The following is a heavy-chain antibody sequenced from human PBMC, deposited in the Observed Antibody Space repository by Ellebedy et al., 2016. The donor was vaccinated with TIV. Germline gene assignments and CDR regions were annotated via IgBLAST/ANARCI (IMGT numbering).Heavy chain of an antibody. CDR3: AIVGVVVIPF. Sequence: KVSCXASGGTFSSYAISWVRQMPGKGLEWMGRIDPSDSYTNYSPSFQGHVTISADKSISTAYLQWSSLKASDTAMYYCAIVGVVVIPFWGQGTLVTVSS. V-gene: IGHV5-10-1*01. J-gene: IGHJ4*02. CDR2: IDPSDSYT. D-gene: IGHD3-22*01. CDR1: GGTFSSYA.